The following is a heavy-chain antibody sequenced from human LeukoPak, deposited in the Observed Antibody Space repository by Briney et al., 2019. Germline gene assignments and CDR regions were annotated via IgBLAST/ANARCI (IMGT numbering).Heavy chain of an antibody. V-gene: IGHV4-34*01. Sequence: PSETLSLXCAVYGGSFSGYYWSWIRQPPGKGLEWIGEINHSGSTNYNPSLKSRVTISVDTSKNQFSLKLSSVTAADTAVYYCARGGEIFGVVVEDYWGQGTLVTVSS. J-gene: IGHJ4*02. D-gene: IGHD3-3*01. CDR2: INHSGST. CDR1: GGSFSGYY. CDR3: ARGGEIFGVVVEDY.